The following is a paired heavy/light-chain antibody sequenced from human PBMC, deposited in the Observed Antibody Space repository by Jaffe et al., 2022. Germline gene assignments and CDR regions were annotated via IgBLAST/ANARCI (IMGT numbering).Light chain of an antibody. CDR3: ALYMGSGISV. J-gene: IGLJ3*02. V-gene: IGLV8-61*01. CDR1: SGSVSTSYY. CDR2: STN. Sequence: QAVVTQESSFSVSPGGTVTLTCGLSSGSVSTSYYPSWYQQIPGQTPRTLIYSTNTRSSGVPDRFSGSILGNKAALTITGAQADDESDYYCALYMGSGISVFGGGTKLTVL.
Heavy chain of an antibody. CDR3: ATRGGSKYFDS. J-gene: IGHJ4*02. Sequence: EVQLLESGGGLVQPGGSLRLSCAASGFTFSSYAMSWVRQTPGRGLEWVSSIGTGGTPHSADSVKGRFTISRDNSKDTLYLQMNSLRADDTAVYSCATRGGSKYFDSWGQGTLVTVSS. V-gene: IGHV3-23*01. CDR1: GFTFSSYA. CDR2: SIGTGGTP. D-gene: IGHD3-16*01.